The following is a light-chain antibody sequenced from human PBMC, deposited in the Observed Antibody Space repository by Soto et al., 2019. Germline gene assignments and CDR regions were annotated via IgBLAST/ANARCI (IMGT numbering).Light chain of an antibody. CDR3: SSYAGSNNIV. V-gene: IGLV2-8*01. CDR1: SSDVGGYNY. J-gene: IGLJ3*02. Sequence: QSALTQPPPASGSPGQSVTISCTGTSSDVGGYNYVSWYQQHPGKAPKLMIYEVSKRPSGVPDHFSGSKSGNTASLTVSGLQAEDEADYYCSSYAGSNNIVFGGGTKVTVL. CDR2: EVS.